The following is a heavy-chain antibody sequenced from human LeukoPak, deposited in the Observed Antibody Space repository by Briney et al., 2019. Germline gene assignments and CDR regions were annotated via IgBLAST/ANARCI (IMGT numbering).Heavy chain of an antibody. CDR2: INPNSGGT. Sequence: ASVKVSCKASGGTFSSYAISWVRQAPGQGLEWMGWINPNSGGTNYAQKFQGRVTMTRDTSISTAYMELSRLRSDDTAVYYCARENSSGWKNIDYWGQGTLVTVSS. V-gene: IGHV1-2*02. CDR3: ARENSSGWKNIDY. J-gene: IGHJ4*02. D-gene: IGHD6-19*01. CDR1: GGTFSSYA.